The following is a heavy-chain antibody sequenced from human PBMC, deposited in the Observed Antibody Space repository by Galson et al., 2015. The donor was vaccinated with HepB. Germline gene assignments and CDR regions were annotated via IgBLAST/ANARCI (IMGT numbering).Heavy chain of an antibody. J-gene: IGHJ6*02. CDR1: GFTFTSSA. CDR3: AADRGTMVRGVKRDYYYYGMDV. D-gene: IGHD3-10*01. V-gene: IGHV1-58*02. Sequence: SVKVSCKASGFTFTSSAMQWVRQARGQRLEWIGWIVVGSGNTNYAQKFQERVTITRDMSTSTAYMELSSLRSEDTAVYYCAADRGTMVRGVKRDYYYYGMDVWGQGTTVTVSS. CDR2: IVVGSGNT.